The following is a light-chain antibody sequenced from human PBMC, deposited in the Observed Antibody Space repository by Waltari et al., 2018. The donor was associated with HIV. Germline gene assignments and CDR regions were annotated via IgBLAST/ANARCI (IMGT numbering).Light chain of an antibody. CDR2: GAS. Sequence: EIVLTQSPATLYLSPGERATLPCRASQIVSGDYLAWYQQKPCQTPRLLIYGASTRATDVPERFSGSKSGTLFTLTINRLEPEDFAMYYCQQYGSSPCTFGRGTNLDIK. CDR3: QQYGSSPCT. CDR1: QIVSGDY. J-gene: IGKJ2*02. V-gene: IGKV3-20*01.